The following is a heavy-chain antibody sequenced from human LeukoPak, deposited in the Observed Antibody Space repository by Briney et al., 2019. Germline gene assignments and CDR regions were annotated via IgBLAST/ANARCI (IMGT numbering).Heavy chain of an antibody. Sequence: PSETLSLTCTVSGGSISTYYWSWIRQPPGKGLEWIGYIYYSGSTNYNPSLKSRVTISVDTSKNQFSLKLSSVTAADTAVYYCARLVTRRFGELSPDYWGQGTLVTVSS. CDR3: ARLVTRRFGELSPDY. D-gene: IGHD3-10*01. CDR1: GGSISTYY. V-gene: IGHV4-59*08. CDR2: IYYSGST. J-gene: IGHJ4*02.